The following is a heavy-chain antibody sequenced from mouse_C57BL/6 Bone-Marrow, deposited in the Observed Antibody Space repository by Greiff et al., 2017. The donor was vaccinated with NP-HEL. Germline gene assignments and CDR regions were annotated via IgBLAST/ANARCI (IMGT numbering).Heavy chain of an antibody. Sequence: QVHVKQSGAELVRPGASVKLSCKASGYTFTDYYINWVKQRPGQGLEWIARIYPGSGNTYYNEKFKGKATLTAEKSSSTAYMQLSSLTSEDSAVYFCARFTTVVDWYFDVWGTGTTVTVSS. D-gene: IGHD1-1*01. CDR2: IYPGSGNT. CDR1: GYTFTDYY. J-gene: IGHJ1*03. CDR3: ARFTTVVDWYFDV. V-gene: IGHV1-76*01.